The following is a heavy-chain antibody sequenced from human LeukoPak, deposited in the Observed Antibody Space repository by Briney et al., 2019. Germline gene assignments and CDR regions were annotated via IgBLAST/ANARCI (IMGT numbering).Heavy chain of an antibody. J-gene: IGHJ4*02. Sequence: ASVKVSCKASGYTFTAYYMHWVRQAPGQGLEWMGWINPNSGGTNYAQKFQGRVTMTRDTSICTAYMELSRLRSDDMAVYYCARDHDDSGYPLDYWGQGTLVTVSS. CDR3: ARDHDDSGYPLDY. V-gene: IGHV1-2*02. CDR2: INPNSGGT. CDR1: GYTFTAYY. D-gene: IGHD3-22*01.